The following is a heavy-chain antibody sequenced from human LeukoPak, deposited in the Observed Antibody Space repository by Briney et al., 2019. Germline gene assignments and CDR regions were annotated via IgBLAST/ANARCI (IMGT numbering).Heavy chain of an antibody. CDR3: ARHYPSGSYPLDY. CDR2: IYSSGST. J-gene: IGHJ4*02. D-gene: IGHD3-10*01. CDR1: GGSISGYF. V-gene: IGHV4-59*08. Sequence: SETLSLTCTVSGGSISGYFWSCFRQPPGKGLEWIGHIYSSGSTTYTPSLQSRVTISVDTSKNQFSLRLSSVTAADTAVYYCARHYPSGSYPLDYWGQGTLVTVSS.